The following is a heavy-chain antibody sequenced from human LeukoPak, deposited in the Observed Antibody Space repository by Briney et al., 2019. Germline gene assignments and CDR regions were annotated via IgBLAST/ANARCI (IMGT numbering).Heavy chain of an antibody. CDR2: ISSSSSYI. Sequence: AGGSLRLSCAASGFTFSSYSMNWVRQAPGKGLEWVSSISSSSSYIYYADSVKGRFTISRDNAKNSLYLQMNSLRAEDTVVYYCARGQRSVVVPAAEGRDAFDIWGQGTMVTVSS. J-gene: IGHJ3*02. D-gene: IGHD2-2*01. CDR1: GFTFSSYS. V-gene: IGHV3-21*01. CDR3: ARGQRSVVVPAAEGRDAFDI.